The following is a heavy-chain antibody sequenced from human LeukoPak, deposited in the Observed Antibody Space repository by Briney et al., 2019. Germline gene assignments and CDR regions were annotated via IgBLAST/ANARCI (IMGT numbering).Heavy chain of an antibody. V-gene: IGHV3-23*01. CDR2: ISGSGGST. CDR3: ARDQAYCGGDCYYFYYYYGMDV. Sequence: GGSLRLSCAASGFTFSSYAMSWVRQAPGKGLEWVSAISGSGGSTYYADSVKGRFTISRDNSKNTLYLQMNSLRAEDTAVYYCARDQAYCGGDCYYFYYYYGMDVWGQGTTVTVSS. J-gene: IGHJ6*02. D-gene: IGHD2-21*02. CDR1: GFTFSSYA.